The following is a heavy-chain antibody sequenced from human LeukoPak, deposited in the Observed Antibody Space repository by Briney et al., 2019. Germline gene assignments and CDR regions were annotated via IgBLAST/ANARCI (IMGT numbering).Heavy chain of an antibody. Sequence: GGSLRLSCAASGFTFSSYAMSWVRQAPGKELEWVSAISGSGGSTYYADSVKGRFTISRDNSKNTLYLQMNSLRAEDTAVYYCAKDPSPANYYDTPDAFDIWGQGTMVTVSS. CDR3: AKDPSPANYYDTPDAFDI. CDR2: ISGSGGST. CDR1: GFTFSSYA. J-gene: IGHJ3*02. V-gene: IGHV3-23*01. D-gene: IGHD3-22*01.